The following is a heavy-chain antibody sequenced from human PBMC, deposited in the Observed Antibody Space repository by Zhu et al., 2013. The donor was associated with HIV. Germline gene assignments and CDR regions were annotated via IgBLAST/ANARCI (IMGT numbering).Heavy chain of an antibody. CDR3: ARDWGSEDAFDI. Sequence: QVQLLQSGAEVKRPGASVTVSCRPSGYRFTAYYIHWVRQAPGKGIEWMGIINPSGGSTTYAQKFQGRVTMTRDTSTSTVYMELSSLRSEDTAVYYCARDWGSEDAFDIWGQGTLVIVSS. CDR2: INPSGGST. J-gene: IGHJ3*02. V-gene: IGHV1-46*01. CDR1: GYRFTAYY. D-gene: IGHD7-27*01.